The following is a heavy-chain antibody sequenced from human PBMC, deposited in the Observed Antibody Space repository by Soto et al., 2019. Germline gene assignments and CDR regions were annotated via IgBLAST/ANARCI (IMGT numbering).Heavy chain of an antibody. CDR2: IYYSGST. Sequence: SETLSLTCAVSGASVTSDRYYWTWIRQPPGKGLEWIGYIYYSGSTYYNPSLKSRVTISVDTSKNQFSLKLSSVTAADTAVYYCARDSYGSGRDVWGKGTTVTVSS. D-gene: IGHD3-10*01. CDR1: GASVTSDRYY. CDR3: ARDSYGSGRDV. J-gene: IGHJ6*04. V-gene: IGHV4-31*11.